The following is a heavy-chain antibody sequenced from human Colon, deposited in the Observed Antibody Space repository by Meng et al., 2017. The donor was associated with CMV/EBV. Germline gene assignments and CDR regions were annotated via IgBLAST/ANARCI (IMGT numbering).Heavy chain of an antibody. Sequence: GGSLRLSCAASGFTFSSYWMHWVRQAPGKGLVWVSRINSDGSSTSYADSVKGRFTISRDNAKNTLYLQMNSLRAEDTAVYYCARGRPGGNHFDYWGQGTLVTVSS. CDR3: ARGRPGGNHFDY. J-gene: IGHJ4*02. CDR1: GFTFSSYW. CDR2: INSDGSST. D-gene: IGHD4-23*01. V-gene: IGHV3-74*01.